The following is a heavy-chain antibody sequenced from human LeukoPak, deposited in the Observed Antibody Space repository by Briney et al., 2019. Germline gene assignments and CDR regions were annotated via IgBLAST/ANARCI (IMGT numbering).Heavy chain of an antibody. V-gene: IGHV3-74*01. CDR3: GKLLTYMSSSDY. Sequence: GVSLTLSCAASGFSFSSYWMHCVRQFPEKGLVCVSRISSDGSTTNYADSVKGRFTISRYNPKNTLYLQMNSLRPEGTAVYYCGKLLTYMSSSDYGGGGTLVTV. CDR1: GFSFSSYW. J-gene: IGHJ4*02. CDR2: ISSDGSTT. D-gene: IGHD6-6*01.